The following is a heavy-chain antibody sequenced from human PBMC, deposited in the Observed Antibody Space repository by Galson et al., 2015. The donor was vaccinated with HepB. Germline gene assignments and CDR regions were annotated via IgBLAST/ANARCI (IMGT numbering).Heavy chain of an antibody. V-gene: IGHV4-59*08. CDR2: IYYSGST. J-gene: IGHJ3*02. CDR1: GGSISSYY. D-gene: IGHD6-19*01. CDR3: AIRHPPVAGLDDAFDI. Sequence: ETLSLTCTVSGGSISSYYWSWIRQPPGKGLEWIGYIYYSGSTNYNPSLKSRVTISVDTSKNQFSLKLSSVTAADTAVYYCAIRHPPVAGLDDAFDIWGQGTMVTVSS.